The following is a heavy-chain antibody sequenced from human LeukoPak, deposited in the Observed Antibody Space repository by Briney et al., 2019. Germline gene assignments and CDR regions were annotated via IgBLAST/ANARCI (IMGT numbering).Heavy chain of an antibody. CDR1: GGSISSYY. J-gene: IGHJ4*02. CDR2: IYYSGST. D-gene: IGHD3-10*01. CDR3: ASEYGSGSYSDF. Sequence: PSETLSLTCTVSGGSISSYYWSWIRQPPGKGLEWIGYIYYSGSTNYNPSLKSRVTISVDTSKNQFSLKLNSVTAADTAVYYCASEYGSGSYSDFWGQGTLVTVSS. V-gene: IGHV4-59*08.